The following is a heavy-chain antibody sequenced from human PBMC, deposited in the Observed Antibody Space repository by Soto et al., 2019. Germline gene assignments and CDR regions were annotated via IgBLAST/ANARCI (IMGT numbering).Heavy chain of an antibody. J-gene: IGHJ4*02. V-gene: IGHV2-5*02. CDR2: IYWDDDK. CDR3: ALPEHWDGTLGY. CDR1: GFSLSTTGVG. Sequence: QITLKESGPTLVNPTQTVTLTCTFSGFSLSTTGVGVGWIRQPPGKALEWLAVIYWDDDKRYSPSLKSRLTITMDTSNDLVVLTTANMGPVDTASYSCALPEHWDGTLGYWGQGSLVTVSS. D-gene: IGHD7-27*01.